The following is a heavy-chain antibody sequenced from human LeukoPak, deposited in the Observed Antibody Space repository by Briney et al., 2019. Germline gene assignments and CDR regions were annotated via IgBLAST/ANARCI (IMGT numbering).Heavy chain of an antibody. D-gene: IGHD3-22*01. CDR1: GGSFSGYY. Sequence: SETLSLTCAVYGGSFSGYYWSWLRQPPGKGLEWFGEINHSGSTNYNPSLKSRVTISVDTSKNQFSLKLSSVTAADTAVYYCARGGRAYYYDSSGYTRLPDYWGQGTLVTVSS. CDR2: INHSGST. J-gene: IGHJ4*02. V-gene: IGHV4-34*01. CDR3: ARGGRAYYYDSSGYTRLPDY.